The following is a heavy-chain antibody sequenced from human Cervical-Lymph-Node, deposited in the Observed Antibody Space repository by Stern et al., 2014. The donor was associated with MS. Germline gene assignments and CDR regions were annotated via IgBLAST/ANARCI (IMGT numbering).Heavy chain of an antibody. CDR3: VRYGDYVDAFDM. J-gene: IGHJ3*02. Sequence: VQLVESGAEVKKPGASGKVSCKGSGDSLTDLSMHWVRQPPGKGLEWMGGFDPDDAETIYAQQFQGRLTMTEDTSADTAYMELSSLRSEDTAVYYCVRYGDYVDAFDMWGQGTMVTVSS. D-gene: IGHD4-17*01. V-gene: IGHV1-24*01. CDR2: FDPDDAET. CDR1: GDSLTDLS.